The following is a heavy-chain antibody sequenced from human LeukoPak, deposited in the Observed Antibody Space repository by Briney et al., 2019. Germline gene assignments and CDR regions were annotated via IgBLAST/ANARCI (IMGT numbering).Heavy chain of an antibody. D-gene: IGHD6-13*01. CDR3: AKIIAVAGTGEDNVFDI. CDR2: LYRDGGTT. V-gene: IGHV3-53*01. J-gene: IGHJ3*02. Sequence: GGSLRLSCAASGFTVSRSLMSWVRQAPGKGLEWLAILYRDGGTTYYADSVKGRFTISRDSSKNTLYLQMNSLRAEDTAVYYCAKIIAVAGTGEDNVFDIWGQGTMVTVSS. CDR1: GFTVSRSL.